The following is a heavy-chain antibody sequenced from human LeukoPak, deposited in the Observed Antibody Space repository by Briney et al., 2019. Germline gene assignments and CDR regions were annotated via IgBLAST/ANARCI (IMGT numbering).Heavy chain of an antibody. D-gene: IGHD3-10*01. J-gene: IGHJ4*02. CDR1: GFTFSDYY. V-gene: IGHV3-11*01. CDR2: ISSSGSTI. CDR3: AKVGGFMVRGVTIDY. Sequence: GGSLRLSCAASGFTFSDYYMSWIRQAPGKGLEWVSYISSSGSTIYYADSVKGRFTISRDNSKNTLWLQMNSLRAEDTAVYYCAKVGGFMVRGVTIDYWGQGTLVTVSS.